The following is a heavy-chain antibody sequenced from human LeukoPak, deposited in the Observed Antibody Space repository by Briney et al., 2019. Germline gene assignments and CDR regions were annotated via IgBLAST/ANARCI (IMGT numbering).Heavy chain of an antibody. CDR3: AKDLGWSGLNDAFDI. V-gene: IGHV3-30*04. CDR1: GFTFSDYT. D-gene: IGHD3-3*01. J-gene: IGHJ3*02. CDR2: ISYDGSNK. Sequence: PGGSLRLSCAASGFTFSDYTMHWVRQAPGKGLEWVAVISYDGSNKYYADSVKGRFTISRDNSKNTLYLQMNSLRAEDTAVYYCAKDLGWSGLNDAFDIWGQGTMVTVSS.